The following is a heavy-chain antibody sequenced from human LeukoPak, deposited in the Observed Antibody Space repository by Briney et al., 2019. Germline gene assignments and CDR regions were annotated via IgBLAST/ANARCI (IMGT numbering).Heavy chain of an antibody. Sequence: SETLSLTCTVSGDSITSYYWSWIRQPPGKGLEWIGYIYDSGSSNYNPSLKSRVTISVDTSKNQFSLKVSSVTAADTAVYYCARTIVGATKRIRGVGFDYWGQGTLVTVSS. CDR1: GDSITSYY. V-gene: IGHV4-59*01. J-gene: IGHJ4*02. CDR2: IYDSGSS. D-gene: IGHD1-26*01. CDR3: ARTIVGATKRIRGVGFDY.